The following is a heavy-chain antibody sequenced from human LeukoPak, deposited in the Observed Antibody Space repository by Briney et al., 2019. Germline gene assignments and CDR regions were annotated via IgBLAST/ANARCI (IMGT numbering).Heavy chain of an antibody. CDR3: ATDPVDY. J-gene: IGHJ4*02. Sequence: GGSLRLSCAASGFTFSNYWMSCVRQAPGKGLEWVAKIKHDGSEKYSVDSVRGRFTISRDNAKNSLYLQMNSLRAEDTAVYYCATDPVDYWGQGTLVTVSS. V-gene: IGHV3-7*01. CDR2: IKHDGSEK. CDR1: GFTFSNYW.